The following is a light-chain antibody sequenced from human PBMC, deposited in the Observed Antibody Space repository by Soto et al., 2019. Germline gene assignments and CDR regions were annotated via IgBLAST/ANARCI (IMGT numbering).Light chain of an antibody. Sequence: DLQLTQSPSTPSASVGDRVTITCRASQRMTSWLAWYQQKPGKAPKVLIYDASSLESGVPSRFSGSGSGTEFTLTISSLQTDDIATYYCQQYTENPGTFGQGTKVDIK. J-gene: IGKJ1*01. CDR1: QRMTSW. CDR2: DAS. CDR3: QQYTENPGT. V-gene: IGKV1-5*01.